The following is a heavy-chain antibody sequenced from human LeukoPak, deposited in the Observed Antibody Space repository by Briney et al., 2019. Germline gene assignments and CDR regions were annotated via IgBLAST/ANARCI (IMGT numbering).Heavy chain of an antibody. CDR3: ARGWSYGMDV. J-gene: IGHJ6*02. Sequence: GRSLRLSCAASGFTFSGYWMHWVRQAPGKGLVWVSRLNSDGRATTYADSVKGRFTISRDNAKNTLYLQMNSLRGEDTAVYYCARGWSYGMDVWGQGTTITVSS. V-gene: IGHV3-74*01. D-gene: IGHD2-8*01. CDR2: LNSDGRAT. CDR1: GFTFSGYW.